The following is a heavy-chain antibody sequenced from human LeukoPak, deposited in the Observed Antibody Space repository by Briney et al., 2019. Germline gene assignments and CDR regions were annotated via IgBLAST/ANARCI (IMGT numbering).Heavy chain of an antibody. CDR1: GFTFSSYT. D-gene: IGHD3-22*01. Sequence: GGSLRLSCAASGFTFSSYTMNWVRQAPGKGLEWVSSITSSSSYIYYADPVKGRFTISRDNAKNSLYLQMNSLRAEDAAVYYCARHVVAVGFDYWGQGTLVTVSS. CDR3: ARHVVAVGFDY. CDR2: ITSSSSYI. J-gene: IGHJ4*02. V-gene: IGHV3-21*01.